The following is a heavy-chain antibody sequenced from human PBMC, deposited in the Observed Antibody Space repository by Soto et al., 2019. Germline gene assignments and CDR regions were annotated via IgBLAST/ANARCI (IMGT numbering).Heavy chain of an antibody. CDR3: ARDQVPNASRLGDAFDI. V-gene: IGHV1-46*01. CDR2: INPSGGST. Sequence: QVQLVQSGAEVRKPGASVKVSCKASGYTFTSHYIHWVRQAPGQGLEWMGVINPSGGSTSYADKFQGRVTMTMDTSTSTGYMDLSSLRSGDTALYYCARDQVPNASRLGDAFDIWGQGTMVTVSS. CDR1: GYTFTSHY. J-gene: IGHJ3*02. D-gene: IGHD6-6*01.